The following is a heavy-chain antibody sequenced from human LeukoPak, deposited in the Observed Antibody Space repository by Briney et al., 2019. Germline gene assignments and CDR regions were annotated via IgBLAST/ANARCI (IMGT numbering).Heavy chain of an antibody. CDR2: ISYSGST. CDR3: ARDGRAGSLFAY. D-gene: IGHD6-19*01. CDR1: GGSISGYY. Sequence: PSETLSLTCTVSGGSISGYYWGWIRQPPGKGLEWVGYISYSGSTNYNPSLKSRVTISVDTSKNQFSLKLSSVTAADTVIYYCARDGRAGSLFAYWGQGTLVTVSS. J-gene: IGHJ4*02. V-gene: IGHV4-59*01.